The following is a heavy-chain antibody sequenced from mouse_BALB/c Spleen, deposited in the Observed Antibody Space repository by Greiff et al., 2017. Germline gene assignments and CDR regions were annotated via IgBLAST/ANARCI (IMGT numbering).Heavy chain of an antibody. D-gene: IGHD2-12*01. CDR3: ARGELRLDY. J-gene: IGHJ2*01. Sequence: QVQLQQSGPELVKPGASVKISCKASGYAFSSSWMNWVKQRPGQGLEWIGRIYPGDGDTNYNGKFKGKATLTADKSSSTAYMQLSSLTSVDSAVYFCARGELRLDYWGQGTTLTVSS. CDR2: IYPGDGDT. V-gene: IGHV1-82*01. CDR1: GYAFSSSW.